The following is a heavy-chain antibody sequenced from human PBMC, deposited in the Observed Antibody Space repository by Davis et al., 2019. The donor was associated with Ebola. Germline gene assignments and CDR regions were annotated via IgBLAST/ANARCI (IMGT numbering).Heavy chain of an antibody. CDR1: GFSFSTYV. V-gene: IGHV3-30*18. CDR2: ITYDGSNK. J-gene: IGHJ6*02. D-gene: IGHD3-16*01. CDR3: AKDLYARNYGMGV. Sequence: GESLKISCAASGFSFSTYVMHWVRQAPGKGLEWVAVITYDGSNKYYVDSVKGRFTIPRDNSKNALFLQMNSLRPEETAVYFCAKDLYARNYGMGVWGQGTTVTVSS.